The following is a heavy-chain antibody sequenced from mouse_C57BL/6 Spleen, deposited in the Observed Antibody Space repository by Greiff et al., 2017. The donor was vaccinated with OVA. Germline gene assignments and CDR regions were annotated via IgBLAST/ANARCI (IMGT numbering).Heavy chain of an antibody. CDR3: ALDYGKDYFDY. V-gene: IGHV8-12*01. Sequence: QVTLKESGPGILQSSQTLSLTCSFSGFSLSTSGMGVSWIRQPSGKGLEWLAHIYWDDDKRYNQSLKSRLTISKDTSRDQVFLKSTTVDTADTATYYCALDYGKDYFDYWGQGTTLTVSS. D-gene: IGHD1-1*01. CDR1: GFSLSTSGMG. J-gene: IGHJ2*01. CDR2: IYWDDDK.